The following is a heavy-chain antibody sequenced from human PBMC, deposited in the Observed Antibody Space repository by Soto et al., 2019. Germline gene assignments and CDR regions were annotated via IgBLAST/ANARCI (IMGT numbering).Heavy chain of an antibody. V-gene: IGHV5-51*01. CDR2: MYPDDSDI. CDR3: ATAYVYDFENSNYYRDAFDI. J-gene: IGHJ3*02. Sequence: GESLKISCNASGYSFSFYWVGWVRQMPGKGLEWMAIMYPDDSDIRYSPSFEAHVTISADKSTSTAFLQWSSLKASDTAMYYCATAYVYDFENSNYYRDAFDIWGQGTLVTVSS. CDR1: GYSFSFYW. D-gene: IGHD3-22*01.